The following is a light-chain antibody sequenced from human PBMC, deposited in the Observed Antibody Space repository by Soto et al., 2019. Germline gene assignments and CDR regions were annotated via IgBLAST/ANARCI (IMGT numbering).Light chain of an antibody. CDR3: SSYTCSASLV. CDR1: SSDVGGYKF. Sequence: QSVPTQPASVSGSPGQSITISCTGSSSDVGGYKFVSWYQQHPGKAPKLIIFEVTSRPSGVSNRFSGSKSGNTASLTISGLQAEDEADYYCSSYTCSASLVFGTGTKVTVL. CDR2: EVT. V-gene: IGLV2-14*01. J-gene: IGLJ1*01.